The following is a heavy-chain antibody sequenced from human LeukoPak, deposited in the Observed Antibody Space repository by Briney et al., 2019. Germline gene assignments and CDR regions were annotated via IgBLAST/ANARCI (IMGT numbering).Heavy chain of an antibody. CDR3: AKDVAFDI. CDR2: ISYDGSNK. Sequence: GGSLRLSCAASGFTFSRYGMHWVRQAPGKGLEWVAVISYDGSNKYYADSVKGRFTISRDNSKNTLYLQMNSLRAEDTAVYYCAKDVAFDIWGQGTMVTVSS. J-gene: IGHJ3*02. V-gene: IGHV3-30*18. CDR1: GFTFSRYG.